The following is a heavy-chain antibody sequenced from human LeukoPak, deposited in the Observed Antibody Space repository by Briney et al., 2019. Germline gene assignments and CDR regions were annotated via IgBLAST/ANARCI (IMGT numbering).Heavy chain of an antibody. CDR2: ISSSGSTI. J-gene: IGHJ6*03. V-gene: IGHV3-11*04. CDR3: ARDGYYDFWSGWRNYYYYYMDV. Sequence: PGGSLRLSCAASGFTFSDYYMSWDRQAPGKGLEWVSYISSSGSTIYYADSVKGRFTISRDNAKNSLYLQMNSLRAEDTAVYYCARDGYYDFWSGWRNYYYYYMDVWGKGTTVTVSS. D-gene: IGHD3-3*01. CDR1: GFTFSDYY.